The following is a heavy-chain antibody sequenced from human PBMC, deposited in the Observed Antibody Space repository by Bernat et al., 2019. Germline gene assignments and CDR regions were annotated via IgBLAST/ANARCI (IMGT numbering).Heavy chain of an antibody. CDR1: GFTFSNYA. CDR3: GRAGYSSSWYIEY. J-gene: IGHJ4*02. V-gene: IGHV3-30-3*01. Sequence: QVQLVESGGGVVQPGRSLRLSCAASGFTFSNYAMHWVRQAPGKGLEWVALISYDGSNTYYADSVKGRFTISRDNSKSTLYLQTNSLGAEDTAVYYCGRAGYSSSWYIEYWGQGTLVTVSS. D-gene: IGHD6-13*01. CDR2: ISYDGSNT.